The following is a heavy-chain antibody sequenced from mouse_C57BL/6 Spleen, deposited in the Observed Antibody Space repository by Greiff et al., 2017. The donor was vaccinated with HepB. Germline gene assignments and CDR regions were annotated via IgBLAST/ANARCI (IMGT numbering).Heavy chain of an antibody. CDR3: AIGDYYGRRDWYFVV. J-gene: IGHJ1*03. Sequence: EVKVVESGAGLVKPGGSLKLSCAASGFTFSDYGMHWVRQAPEKGLEWVAYISTGSSTIYYADTLKGRFTLSRDNAKNTLFLQMPSLRSEDTSMYYCAIGDYYGRRDWYFVVSGTGTTVTVSS. CDR2: ISTGSSTI. D-gene: IGHD1-1*01. CDR1: GFTFSDYG. V-gene: IGHV5-17*01.